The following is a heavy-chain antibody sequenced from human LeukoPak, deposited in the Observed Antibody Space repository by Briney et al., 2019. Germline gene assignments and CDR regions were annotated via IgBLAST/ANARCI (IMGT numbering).Heavy chain of an antibody. J-gene: IGHJ4*02. Sequence: SETLSLTCTVSGDSISSGNSYWSWIRQPAGKGLEWIGRLYTSGSTSYNPSLKSRVTISVDMSKNQFSLKLDSVTATDTAVYYCTRDPGRGHPSDYWGQGTLVTVSS. CDR3: TRDPGRGHPSDY. CDR1: GDSISSGNSY. CDR2: LYTSGST. V-gene: IGHV4-61*02. D-gene: IGHD2-15*01.